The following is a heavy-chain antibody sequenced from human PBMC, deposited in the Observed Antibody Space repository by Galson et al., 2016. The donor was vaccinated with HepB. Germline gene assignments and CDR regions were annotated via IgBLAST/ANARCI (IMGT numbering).Heavy chain of an antibody. Sequence: SVKVSCKASGYTFISYDVNWVRQATGQGLEWMGWMNPDTGNTGYAQKFQGRVTMTRNTSINTAYMELSSLTSEDTAVYYCARVGYCSGSGCYPLQQHYHYNWFDPWGQGTLVTVAS. CDR3: ARVGYCSGSGCYPLQQHYHYNWFDP. D-gene: IGHD2-15*01. CDR1: GYTFISYD. J-gene: IGHJ5*02. CDR2: MNPDTGNT. V-gene: IGHV1-8*01.